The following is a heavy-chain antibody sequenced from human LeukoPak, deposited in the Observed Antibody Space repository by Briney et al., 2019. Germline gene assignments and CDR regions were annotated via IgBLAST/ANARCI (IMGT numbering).Heavy chain of an antibody. Sequence: SETLSITCTVSGGFINTGGYNWGWIRQPPGKGLEWIGSLFHTGNKYYNESLKSRVTISVDTSKNHFSLNLRSVTATDTAVYYCARRDIVVDAGPSTFDYWGQGILVTVSS. D-gene: IGHD3-22*01. CDR2: LFHTGNK. CDR3: ARRDIVVDAGPSTFDY. V-gene: IGHV4-39*01. CDR1: GGFINTGGYN. J-gene: IGHJ4*02.